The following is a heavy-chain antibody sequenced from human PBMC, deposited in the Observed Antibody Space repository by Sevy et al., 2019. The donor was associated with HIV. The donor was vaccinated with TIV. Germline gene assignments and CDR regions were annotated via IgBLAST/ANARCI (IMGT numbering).Heavy chain of an antibody. CDR2: MSGRGGST. Sequence: GGSLRLSCAASGFTFGNYAMSWVRQAPGKGLEWVSGMSGRGGSTDYADSVKGRFTISRDNSKNTQYLQMNSLRAEDTVIYYCANDVPDQSWYDDFWSGSPCFDYWGRGTLVTVSS. J-gene: IGHJ4*02. V-gene: IGHV3-23*01. CDR1: GFTFGNYA. CDR3: ANDVPDQSWYDDFWSGSPCFDY. D-gene: IGHD3-3*01.